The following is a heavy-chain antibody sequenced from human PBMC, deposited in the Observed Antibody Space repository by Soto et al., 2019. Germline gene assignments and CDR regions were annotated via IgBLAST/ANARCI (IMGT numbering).Heavy chain of an antibody. CDR2: MNPNPGNA. Sequence: QVLLVQSGAEVKKPGASVKVSCEASGFTLTNYDINWVRQATGQGLEWMGWMNPNPGNAGYAERFQGRVTMTMDISISTAYMEVSSLRSEDTAVYYCARVEMGGGIDYWGQGTLVTVSS. V-gene: IGHV1-8*01. J-gene: IGHJ4*02. D-gene: IGHD3-16*01. CDR3: ARVEMGGGIDY. CDR1: GFTLTNYD.